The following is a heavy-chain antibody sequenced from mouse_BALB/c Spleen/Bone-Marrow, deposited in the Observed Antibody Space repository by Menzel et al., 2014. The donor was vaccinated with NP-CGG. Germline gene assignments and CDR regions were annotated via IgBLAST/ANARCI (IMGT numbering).Heavy chain of an antibody. D-gene: IGHD4-1*01. CDR1: GFNIKDTY. CDR2: IDPANDYT. Sequence: EVKLQVSGAGLVRPGASVTLSCSASGFNIKDTYMHWVKQRPEQGLEWIGRIDPANDYTKYDPKFQGTATITADTSSNTAYLQLSSLTSEDTAVYYCATLTGTFDDWGQGTTRAVSS. V-gene: IGHV14-3*02. CDR3: ATLTGTFDD. J-gene: IGHJ2*01.